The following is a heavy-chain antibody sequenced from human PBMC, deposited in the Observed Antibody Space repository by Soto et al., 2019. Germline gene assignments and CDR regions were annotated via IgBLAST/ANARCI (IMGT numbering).Heavy chain of an antibody. V-gene: IGHV1-69*13. CDR2: IIPIFGTA. CDR1: GGTFSSYA. D-gene: IGHD2-2*01. Sequence: SVKVSCKASGGTFSSYAISWVRQAPGQGLEWMGGIIPIFGTANYAQKFQGRVTITADESTSTAYMELSSLRSEDTAVYYCARGRGVLVPAATDLYYYYGMDVWAQGTKVTVSS. J-gene: IGHJ6*02. CDR3: ARGRGVLVPAATDLYYYYGMDV.